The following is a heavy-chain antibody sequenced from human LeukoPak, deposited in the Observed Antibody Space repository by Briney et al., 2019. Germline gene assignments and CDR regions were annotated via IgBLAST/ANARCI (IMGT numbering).Heavy chain of an antibody. CDR3: ARVQGGGFRTADF. J-gene: IGHJ4*02. D-gene: IGHD3-10*01. V-gene: IGHV3-30*04. CDR2: ILEDGTIQ. Sequence: GGSLRLSCAASGFTFRNYMMHWVRQAPGKGLDWVAVILEDGTIQHYADSVKGRFTISRDNSRNTVFLQMNGLRGEDTAIYYCARVQGGGFRTADFWGQGTVVTVSS. CDR1: GFTFRNYM.